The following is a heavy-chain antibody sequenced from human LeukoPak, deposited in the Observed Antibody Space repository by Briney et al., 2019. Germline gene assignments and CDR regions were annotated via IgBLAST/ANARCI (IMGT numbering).Heavy chain of an antibody. CDR2: INEDGGDK. Sequence: GGSLRLSCAASGFTFTYYWMTWVRQAPGKGLEWVANINEDGGDKQYVDSVKGRFTISRDNAKNSLYLQMNSLRAEDTAIYYCASQVTIFGGGKYFDYWGQGTLVTVSS. CDR1: GFTFTYYW. D-gene: IGHD3-3*01. J-gene: IGHJ4*02. V-gene: IGHV3-7*05. CDR3: ASQVTIFGGGKYFDY.